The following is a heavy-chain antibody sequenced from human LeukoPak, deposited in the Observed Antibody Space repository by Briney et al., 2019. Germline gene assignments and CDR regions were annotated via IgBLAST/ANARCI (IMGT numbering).Heavy chain of an antibody. CDR1: GGTFSSYA. D-gene: IGHD3-22*01. Sequence: WASVKVSCKASGGTFSSYAISWVRQAPGQGLEWMGRIIPIFGTANYAQKFQGRVTITTDESTSTAYMELSSLRSEDTAVYYCAGGPPNYYDSSGYQYSSDYWGQGTLITVSS. J-gene: IGHJ4*02. CDR2: IIPIFGTA. V-gene: IGHV1-69*05. CDR3: AGGPPNYYDSSGYQYSSDY.